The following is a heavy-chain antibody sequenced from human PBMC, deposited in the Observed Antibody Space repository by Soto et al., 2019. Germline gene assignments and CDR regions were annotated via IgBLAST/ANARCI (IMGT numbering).Heavy chain of an antibody. J-gene: IGHJ6*02. CDR1: GDSVSSNSAA. V-gene: IGHV6-1*01. Sequence: SQTLSLTCAISGDSVSSNSAAWNWIRQSPSRGLEWLGRTYYRSKWYNDYAVSVKSRITINPDTSKNQFSLQLNSVNPEDTAVYYCARDRDSYYSSGYRELLSYGMDVWGQGTTVTVSS. CDR2: TYYRSKWYN. CDR3: ARDRDSYYSSGYRELLSYGMDV. D-gene: IGHD3-22*01.